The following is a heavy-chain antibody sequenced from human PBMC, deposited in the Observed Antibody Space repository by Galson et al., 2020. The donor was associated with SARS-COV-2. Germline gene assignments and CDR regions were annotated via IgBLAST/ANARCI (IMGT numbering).Heavy chain of an antibody. CDR2: IYSGGGT. V-gene: IGHV3-53*01. J-gene: IGHJ4*02. D-gene: IGHD6-19*01. CDR3: ARGDYWLVPDY. Sequence: METGGSLRLSCAASGLTVSDYFMSWVRQAPGKGLEWVSLIYSGGGTYYADSVKGRFTISRDNSKNTVFLQLNSLRAEDTAIYYCARGDYWLVPDYWGQGTLVTVSS. CDR1: GLTVSDYF.